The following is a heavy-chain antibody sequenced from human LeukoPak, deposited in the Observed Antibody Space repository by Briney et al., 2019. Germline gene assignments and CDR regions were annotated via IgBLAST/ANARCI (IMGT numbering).Heavy chain of an antibody. CDR2: ISSSGSTI. V-gene: IGHV3-48*03. J-gene: IGHJ5*02. D-gene: IGHD3-22*01. CDR1: GFTFSSYE. CDR3: AKGGGTSSSYYMDP. Sequence: GGSLRLSCAASGFTFSSYEMNWVRQAPGKGLEWVSYISSSGSTIYYADSVKGRFTISRDNAKNSLYLQMNSLRAEDTALYYCAKGGGTSSSYYMDPWGQGTLVTVSS.